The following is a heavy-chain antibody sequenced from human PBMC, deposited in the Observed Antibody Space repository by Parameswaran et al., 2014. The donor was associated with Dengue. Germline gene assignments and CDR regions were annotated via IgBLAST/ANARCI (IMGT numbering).Heavy chain of an antibody. J-gene: IGHJ6*02. Sequence: VRQAPGKGLEWVANIKQDGSEKYYVDSVKGRFTISRDNAKNSLYLQMNSLRAEDTAAYYCARTPADCTNGVCYPYYYYGMDVWGQGTTVTVSS. V-gene: IGHV3-7*03. CDR2: IKQDGSEK. D-gene: IGHD2-8*01. CDR3: ARTPADCTNGVCYPYYYYGMDV.